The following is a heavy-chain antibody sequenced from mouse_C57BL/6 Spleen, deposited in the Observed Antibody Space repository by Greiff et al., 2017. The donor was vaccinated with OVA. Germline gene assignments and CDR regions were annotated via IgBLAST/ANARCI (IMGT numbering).Heavy chain of an antibody. Sequence: EVKLMESGGGLVKPGGSLKLSCAASGFTFSSYAMSWVRQTPEKRLEWVATISDGGSYTYYPDTVKGRFTISRDNAKNNLYLQMSQLKSEDTARYYWEREYRHYYGSSYDYIDDWGKGTTRTGSS. D-gene: IGHD1-1*01. CDR1: GFTFSSYA. J-gene: IGHJ2*01. CDR2: ISDGGSYT. CDR3: EREYRHYYGSSYDYIDD. V-gene: IGHV5-4*01.